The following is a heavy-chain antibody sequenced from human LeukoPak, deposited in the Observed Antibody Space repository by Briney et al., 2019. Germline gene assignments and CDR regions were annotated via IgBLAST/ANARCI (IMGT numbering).Heavy chain of an antibody. Sequence: GGSLRLSCAASGFTFSSYSTKWVRQAPGEGLEWVSSISSSSSYIYYADSVKGRFTISRDNAKNSLYLQMNNLRAEDTAVYYCARGEAVFGWDSSSSGDYYFDYWGQGTLVTVSS. D-gene: IGHD6-6*01. CDR2: ISSSSSYI. V-gene: IGHV3-21*01. CDR3: ARGEAVFGWDSSSSGDYYFDY. J-gene: IGHJ4*02. CDR1: GFTFSSYS.